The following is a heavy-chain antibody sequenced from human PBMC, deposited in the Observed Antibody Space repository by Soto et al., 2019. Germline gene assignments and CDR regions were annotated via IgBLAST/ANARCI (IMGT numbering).Heavy chain of an antibody. CDR3: ARDSLDSSGWYGDY. V-gene: IGHV3-21*01. Sequence: GGSQRLSCAASGFTFSSYSMNWVRQAPGKGLEWVSSISSSSSYIYYADSVKGRFTISRDNAKNSLYLQMNSLRAEDTAVYYCARDSLDSSGWYGDYWGQGTLVTVSS. J-gene: IGHJ4*02. CDR2: ISSSSSYI. D-gene: IGHD6-19*01. CDR1: GFTFSSYS.